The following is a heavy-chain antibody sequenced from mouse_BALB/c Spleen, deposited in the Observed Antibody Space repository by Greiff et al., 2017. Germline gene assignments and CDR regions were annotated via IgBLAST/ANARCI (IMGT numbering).Heavy chain of an antibody. CDR2: IDPETGGT. CDR1: GYTFTDYE. J-gene: IGHJ3*01. Sequence: QVQLQQSGAELVRPGASVTLSCKASGYTFTDYEMHWVKQTPVHGLEWIGAIDPETGGTAYNQKFKGKATLTADKSSSTAYMELRSLTSEDSAVYYCTTFSADWGQGTLVTVSA. V-gene: IGHV1-15*01. CDR3: TTFSAD.